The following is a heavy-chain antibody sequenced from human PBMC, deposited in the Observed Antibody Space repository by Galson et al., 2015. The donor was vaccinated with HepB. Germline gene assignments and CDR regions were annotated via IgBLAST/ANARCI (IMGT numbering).Heavy chain of an antibody. CDR2: ISTNGHNI. D-gene: IGHD2-15*01. CDR3: VKGKGWLLPDH. Sequence: SLRLSCAGSGFTLSDSVMHWVRQAPGKGLEYVSAISTNGHNIQYVNSVKGRFSIFRDIPKNSLYLQMSSLREEDTAIYYCVKGKGWLLPDHWGQGTLVIVSS. CDR1: GFTLSDSV. V-gene: IGHV3-64D*08. J-gene: IGHJ5*02.